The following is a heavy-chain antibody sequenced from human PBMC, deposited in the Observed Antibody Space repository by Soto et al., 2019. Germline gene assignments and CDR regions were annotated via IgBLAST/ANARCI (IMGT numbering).Heavy chain of an antibody. CDR2: INAGNGNT. Sequence: QVQLVQSGAEVKKPGASVKVSCKASGYTFTSYAMHWVRQAPGQRLEWMGWINAGNGNTKYSQKFQGRVTITRDTSASTAYMELSSLRSEDTAVYYCARETQWLVRGIDYWGQGTLVTVSS. CDR3: ARETQWLVRGIDY. J-gene: IGHJ4*02. D-gene: IGHD6-19*01. CDR1: GYTFTSYA. V-gene: IGHV1-3*01.